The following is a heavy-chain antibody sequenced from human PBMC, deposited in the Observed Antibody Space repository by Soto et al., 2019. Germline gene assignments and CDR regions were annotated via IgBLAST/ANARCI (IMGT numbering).Heavy chain of an antibody. V-gene: IGHV3-7*01. Sequence: EVQLVESGGGLVQPGGSLRLSCAASGFTFNSYWMSWVRQAPGKGLEWVANIKQDGSEKYYVDSVKGRFTISRDNAKNSLYLQMNSLRAEDTAVYYCAREYCSSTSCYLWWFDPWGQGTLVTVSS. J-gene: IGHJ5*02. D-gene: IGHD2-2*01. CDR3: AREYCSSTSCYLWWFDP. CDR1: GFTFNSYW. CDR2: IKQDGSEK.